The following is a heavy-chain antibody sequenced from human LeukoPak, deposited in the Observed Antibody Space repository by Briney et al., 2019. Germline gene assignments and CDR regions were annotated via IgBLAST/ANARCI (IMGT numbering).Heavy chain of an antibody. CDR3: ARVYTPTAFSNWFDP. CDR1: GGSISSSSYY. V-gene: IGHV4-39*07. D-gene: IGHD4-11*01. Sequence: PSETLSLTCTVSGGSISSSSYYWGWIRQPPGKGLEWIGSIYYSGSTYYNPSLKSRVTISVDTSKNQFSLKLSSVTAADTAVYYCARVYTPTAFSNWFDPWGQGTLVTVSS. J-gene: IGHJ5*02. CDR2: IYYSGST.